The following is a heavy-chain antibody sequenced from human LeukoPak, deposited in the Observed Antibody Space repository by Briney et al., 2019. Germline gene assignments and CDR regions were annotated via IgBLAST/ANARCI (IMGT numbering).Heavy chain of an antibody. V-gene: IGHV4-34*01. CDR2: INHSGST. CDR3: ARVRPCGRNFDY. Sequence: SETLSLTCAVYGGSFSRYYWSWIRQPPGKGLDGVGEINHSGSTNYTTSLKRPVTISVDTSKNQFSLKLSSVSGADTAVYYCARVRPCGRNFDYWGQGTLVTVSS. D-gene: IGHD2/OR15-2a*01. J-gene: IGHJ4*02. CDR1: GGSFSRYY.